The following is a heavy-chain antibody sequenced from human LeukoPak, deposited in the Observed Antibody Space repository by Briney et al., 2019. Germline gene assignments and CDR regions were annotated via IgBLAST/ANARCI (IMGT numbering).Heavy chain of an antibody. Sequence: SETLSLTCAVYGGSFSGYYWSWIRQPPGKGLEWIGEINHSGSTNYNPSLKSRVTISVDTSKNQFSLKLSSVTAADTAVYYCARADSVYYDYVWGSYRPRYFGYWGQGTLVTVSS. D-gene: IGHD3-16*02. CDR1: GGSFSGYY. V-gene: IGHV4-34*01. CDR3: ARADSVYYDYVWGSYRPRYFGY. J-gene: IGHJ4*02. CDR2: INHSGST.